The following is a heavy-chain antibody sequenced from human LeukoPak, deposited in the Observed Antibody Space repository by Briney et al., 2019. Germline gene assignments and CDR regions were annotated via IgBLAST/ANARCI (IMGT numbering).Heavy chain of an antibody. Sequence: PGGSLRLSCAASGFTFSSYWMNWARQAPGKGLEWVASINHNGNVNYYVDSVKGRFTISRDNAKNSLYLQMSNLRAEDTAVYYCARLAYCGGDCYSDYFDYWGQGTLVTVSS. J-gene: IGHJ4*02. CDR1: GFTFSSYW. V-gene: IGHV3-7*03. CDR3: ARLAYCGGDCYSDYFDY. D-gene: IGHD2-21*02. CDR2: INHNGNVN.